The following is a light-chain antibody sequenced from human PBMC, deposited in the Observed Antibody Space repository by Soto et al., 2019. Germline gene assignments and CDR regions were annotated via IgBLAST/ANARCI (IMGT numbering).Light chain of an antibody. J-gene: IGLJ2*01. CDR2: AVT. CDR3: SSYVGSDNLV. CDR1: SSDGGAYNY. Sequence: QSALTQPPSASGSPGQSVTISCTGTSSDGGAYNYVSWYQQHPGKAPKLMIYAVTKRPSGVPDRFSGSKSGNTASLTVSGLQAEDEADYYCSSYVGSDNLVFGGGTKLTVL. V-gene: IGLV2-8*01.